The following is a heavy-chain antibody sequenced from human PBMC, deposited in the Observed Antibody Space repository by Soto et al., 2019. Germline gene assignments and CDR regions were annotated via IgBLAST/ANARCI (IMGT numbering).Heavy chain of an antibody. V-gene: IGHV1-18*01. CDR1: GYTFTNYG. Sequence: GASVKVSCKASGYTFTNYGISWVRQAPGQGLEWMGWISAYNGNTYYAQNLQGRVTMTTDASTSTAYMELRSLRSDDTAVYYCARDSGSGHTDYRGQGTLVTVSS. J-gene: IGHJ4*01. D-gene: IGHD1-26*01. CDR3: ARDSGSGHTDY. CDR2: ISAYNGNT.